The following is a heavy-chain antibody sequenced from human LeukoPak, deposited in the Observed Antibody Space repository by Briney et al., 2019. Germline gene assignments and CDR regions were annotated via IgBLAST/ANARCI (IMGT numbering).Heavy chain of an antibody. Sequence: GGSLRLSCAASGFTFSSYGMLWVRQAPGKGLEWVAVISYDGSNKYHADSVKGRFTISRDNSKNTLYLQMNSLRAEDTAVYYCAKEGSKSSSLDYWGQGTLVTVSS. D-gene: IGHD6-13*01. CDR1: GFTFSSYG. CDR2: ISYDGSNK. J-gene: IGHJ4*02. CDR3: AKEGSKSSSLDY. V-gene: IGHV3-30*18.